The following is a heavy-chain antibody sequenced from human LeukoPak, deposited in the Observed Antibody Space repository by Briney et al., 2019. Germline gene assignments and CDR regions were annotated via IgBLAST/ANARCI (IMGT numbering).Heavy chain of an antibody. V-gene: IGHV3-53*01. Sequence: GGSLRLSCTVSGFTVSINSMSWVRQAPGKGLEWGSFIYSGGNTHYSDSVKGRFTISRDNSKNTLYLQMNSLGAEDTAVYYCARRAGEYSHPYDYWGQGTLVTVSS. CDR2: IYSGGNT. CDR3: ARRAGEYSHPYDY. J-gene: IGHJ4*02. D-gene: IGHD4-17*01. CDR1: GFTVSINS.